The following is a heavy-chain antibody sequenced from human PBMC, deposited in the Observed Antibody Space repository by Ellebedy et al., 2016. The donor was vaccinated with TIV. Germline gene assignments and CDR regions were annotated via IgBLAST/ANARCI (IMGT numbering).Heavy chain of an antibody. CDR1: GDSISSHY. Sequence: SETLSLXXTVSGDSISSHYWSWIRQPPGKGLEWIGYISYSGSTNYNPSLKSRVVISVDTSKNQFSLKLSSVTAADTAVYYCARDLGSGVYPGHWGQGTLVTVSS. D-gene: IGHD6-13*01. CDR2: ISYSGST. J-gene: IGHJ4*02. CDR3: ARDLGSGVYPGH. V-gene: IGHV4-59*11.